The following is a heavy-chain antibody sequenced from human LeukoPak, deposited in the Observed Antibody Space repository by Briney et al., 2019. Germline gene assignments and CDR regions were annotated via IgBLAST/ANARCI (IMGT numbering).Heavy chain of an antibody. Sequence: SETLSLTCTVSGGSISSYYWSWIRQPPGKGLEWIGYIYYSGSTNYNPSLKSRVTISVDTSKNQFSLKLSSVTAADTAVYYCARDLSEWFGDPDAFDIWGQGTMVTVSS. CDR1: GGSISSYY. CDR2: IYYSGST. CDR3: ARDLSEWFGDPDAFDI. D-gene: IGHD3-10*01. V-gene: IGHV4-59*12. J-gene: IGHJ3*02.